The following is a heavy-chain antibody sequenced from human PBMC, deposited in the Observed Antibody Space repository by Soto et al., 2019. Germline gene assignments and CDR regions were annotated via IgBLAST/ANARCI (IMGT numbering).Heavy chain of an antibody. CDR2: TNGDGSIT. Sequence: PGGSLRLSCAASGFTFRNHWMHWVRQAPGKGLVWVSRTNGDGSITTYADSVKGRFTISRDNAKNTLYLQLNSLRAEDTALYYCARGYSSGPDYWGQGTLVTVS. CDR3: ARGYSSGPDY. V-gene: IGHV3-74*01. CDR1: GFTFRNHW. D-gene: IGHD6-19*01. J-gene: IGHJ4*02.